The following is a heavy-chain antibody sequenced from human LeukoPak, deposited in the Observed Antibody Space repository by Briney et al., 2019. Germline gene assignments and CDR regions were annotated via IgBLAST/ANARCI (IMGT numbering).Heavy chain of an antibody. D-gene: IGHD6-19*01. J-gene: IGHJ4*02. V-gene: IGHV3-30-3*01. Sequence: PGRSLRLSCAASGFTFSSYAMHWVRQAPGKGLEWVAVISYDGSNKYYADSVKGRFTISRDNSKNTLYLQMNSLRTEDTAVYYCARDQYSSGWFDVLFDYWGQGTLVTVSS. CDR2: ISYDGSNK. CDR3: ARDQYSSGWFDVLFDY. CDR1: GFTFSSYA.